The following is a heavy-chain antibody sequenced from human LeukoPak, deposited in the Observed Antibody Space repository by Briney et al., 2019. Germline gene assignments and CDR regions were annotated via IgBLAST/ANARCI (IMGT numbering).Heavy chain of an antibody. CDR1: GDSIRSSSYY. D-gene: IGHD5-12*01. J-gene: IGHJ3*02. CDR3: ARGGYESDLFAFDI. CDR2: IYYSGST. V-gene: IGHV4-39*07. Sequence: SETLSLTCSVSGDSIRSSSYYWGWIRQPPGKGLEWIGSIYYSGSTYHNSSLKSRVTISVDKSKDQFFLKLSSVTAADTAVYYCARGGYESDLFAFDIWGQGTMVSVSS.